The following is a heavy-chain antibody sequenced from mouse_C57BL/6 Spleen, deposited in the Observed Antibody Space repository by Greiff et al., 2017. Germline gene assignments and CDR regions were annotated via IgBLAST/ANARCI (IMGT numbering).Heavy chain of an antibody. Sequence: EVQGVESGGGLVKPGGSLKLSCAASGFTFSDYGMHWVRQAPEKGLEWVAYISSGSSTIYYADTVKGRFTISRDNAKNTLFLQMTSLRSEDTAMYYCARANWGYFDYWGQGTTLTVSS. CDR3: ARANWGYFDY. D-gene: IGHD4-1*01. J-gene: IGHJ2*01. CDR1: GFTFSDYG. CDR2: ISSGSSTI. V-gene: IGHV5-17*01.